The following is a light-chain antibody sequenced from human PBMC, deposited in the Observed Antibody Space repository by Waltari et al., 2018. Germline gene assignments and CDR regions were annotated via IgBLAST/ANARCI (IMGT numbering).Light chain of an antibody. J-gene: IGLJ2*01. V-gene: IGLV3-19*01. Sequence: SSELTQDPGVSVALGQTVRITCQGDRLRTYYVSRFQQKPGQAPALVTYGKNNRPSGIPDRFSASSSGSTASLTIIGAQAEDEADYYCHSRDSSGDVLIGGGTKLTVL. CDR1: RLRTYY. CDR3: HSRDSSGDVL. CDR2: GKN.